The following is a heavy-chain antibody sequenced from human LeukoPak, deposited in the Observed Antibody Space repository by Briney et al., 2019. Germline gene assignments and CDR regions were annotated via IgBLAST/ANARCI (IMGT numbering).Heavy chain of an antibody. CDR3: ARDRSGYYGSGKPDAFDI. V-gene: IGHV3-21*01. J-gene: IGHJ3*02. CDR1: GFTFSSYS. D-gene: IGHD3-10*01. CDR2: ISSSSSYI. Sequence: GGSLRLSCAASGFTFSSYSMNWVHQAPGKGLEWVSSISSSSSYIYYADSVKGRFTISRDNAKNSLYLQMNSLRAEDTAVYYCARDRSGYYGSGKPDAFDIWGQGTMVTVSS.